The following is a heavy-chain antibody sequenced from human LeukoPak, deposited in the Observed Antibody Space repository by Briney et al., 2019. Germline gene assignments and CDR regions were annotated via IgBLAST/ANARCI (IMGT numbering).Heavy chain of an antibody. Sequence: PGGSLRLSCATSGFTFDDYGMSWVRQVPGKGLKWVSGINWNGGSTGYADSVKGRFTISRDNAKNSLYLQMNSLRAEDTALYYCARDDWYSTSSQHDYWGQGTLVTVSS. CDR2: INWNGGST. CDR3: ARDDWYSTSSQHDY. D-gene: IGHD6-6*01. V-gene: IGHV3-20*04. J-gene: IGHJ4*02. CDR1: GFTFDDYG.